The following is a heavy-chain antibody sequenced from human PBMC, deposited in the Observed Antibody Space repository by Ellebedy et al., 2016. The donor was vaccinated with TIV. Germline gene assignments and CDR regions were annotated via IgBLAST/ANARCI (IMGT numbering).Heavy chain of an antibody. V-gene: IGHV1-24*01. CDR2: YDAASGKT. J-gene: IGHJ6*02. CDR1: GYILSEMI. Sequence: ASVQVSCXVSGYILSEMIMHWVRQAPGKGLEWVGGYDAASGKTIYAQKFRGRVTMTEDTFTDTAYMELSNLKSEDTAVYYCARGYCSAATCPYGMDVWGQGTTVTVSS. CDR3: ARGYCSAATCPYGMDV. D-gene: IGHD2-15*01.